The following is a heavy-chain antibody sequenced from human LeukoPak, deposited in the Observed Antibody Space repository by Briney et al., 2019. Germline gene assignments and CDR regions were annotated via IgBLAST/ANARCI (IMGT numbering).Heavy chain of an antibody. Sequence: GGSLRLSCAASGFTFSDYYMSWIPQAPGKGLEWGSYISSSGSTIYYADSVKGRFTISRDNAKNSLYLQMNSLRAEDTAVYYCASPKSNWNFFSGDYWGQGTLVTVSS. CDR3: ASPKSNWNFFSGDY. CDR2: ISSSGSTI. J-gene: IGHJ4*02. V-gene: IGHV3-11*01. CDR1: GFTFSDYY. D-gene: IGHD1-7*01.